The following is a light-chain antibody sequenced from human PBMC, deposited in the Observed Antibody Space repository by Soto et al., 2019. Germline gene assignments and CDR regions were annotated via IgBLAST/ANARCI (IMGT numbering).Light chain of an antibody. Sequence: AIPLTQSPSSLSASVGDRVSITCRASQDIKTYLAWYQQKQGKAPKLLISGTFTLQSGVPSRFNGSGSGTDFTLTISRLQPEDFATYYCQQYKNYPYTFGQGTKLEIK. CDR3: QQYKNYPYT. CDR1: QDIKTY. V-gene: IGKV1D-13*01. J-gene: IGKJ2*01. CDR2: GTF.